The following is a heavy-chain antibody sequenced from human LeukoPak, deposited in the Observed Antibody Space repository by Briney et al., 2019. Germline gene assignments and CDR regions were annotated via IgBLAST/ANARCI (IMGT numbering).Heavy chain of an antibody. J-gene: IGHJ4*02. D-gene: IGHD3-3*01. CDR1: GFTFSSYW. CDR2: IKQDGSER. CDR3: ARDSALRFLEWPNPLDY. Sequence: GGSLRLSCAASGFTFSSYWMSWVRQAPGKGLEWVANIKQDGSERCYVDSVKGRFTISRDNAKNSLYLQMNSLRAEDTAVYYCARDSALRFLEWPNPLDYWGQGTLVTVSS. V-gene: IGHV3-7*01.